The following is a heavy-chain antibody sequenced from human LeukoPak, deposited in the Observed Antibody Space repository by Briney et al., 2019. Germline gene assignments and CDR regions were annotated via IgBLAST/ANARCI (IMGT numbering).Heavy chain of an antibody. Sequence: GASVKVSCKASGYTFTSYDINWVRQATGQGLEWMGWMNPNSGNTGYAQKFQGRVTMTRNTSISTAYMELSSLRSVDTAVYFCARDPIRYFDWLSPGDAFDIWGQGTMVTVSS. CDR1: GYTFTSYD. CDR2: MNPNSGNT. J-gene: IGHJ3*02. D-gene: IGHD3-9*01. CDR3: ARDPIRYFDWLSPGDAFDI. V-gene: IGHV1-8*01.